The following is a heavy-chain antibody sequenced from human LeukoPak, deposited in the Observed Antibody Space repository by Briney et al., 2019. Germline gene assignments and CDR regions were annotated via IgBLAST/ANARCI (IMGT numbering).Heavy chain of an antibody. CDR3: AGSRFLEWNDDFDI. D-gene: IGHD3-3*01. J-gene: IGHJ3*02. Sequence: SETLSLTCAVSGYSISSGYYWGWIRQPPGKGLEWIGSIYHSGSTYYNPSLRSRVTISVDTSKNQFSLKLSSVTAADTAVYYCAGSRFLEWNDDFDIWGQGTMITVSS. CDR2: IYHSGST. V-gene: IGHV4-38-2*01. CDR1: GYSISSGYY.